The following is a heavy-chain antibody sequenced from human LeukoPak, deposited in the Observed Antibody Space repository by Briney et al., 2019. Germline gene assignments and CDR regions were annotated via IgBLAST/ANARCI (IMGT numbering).Heavy chain of an antibody. D-gene: IGHD2-2*01. Sequence: PSETLSLTCTVSGGSISNYYWSWIRQPPEKGLEWIGYIYYSGTTKYNPSLKSRVTISVDTSKNQFSLKLSSVTAADTAVYYCARHQSSGMDVWGQGTTVTVSS. V-gene: IGHV4-59*08. CDR2: IYYSGTT. J-gene: IGHJ6*02. CDR3: ARHQSSGMDV. CDR1: GGSISNYY.